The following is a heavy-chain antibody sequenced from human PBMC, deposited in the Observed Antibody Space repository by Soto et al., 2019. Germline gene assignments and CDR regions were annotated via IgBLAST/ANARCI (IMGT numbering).Heavy chain of an antibody. CDR1: GFTFSSYG. CDR3: AREVYCSGGSCRPHFDY. D-gene: IGHD2-15*01. V-gene: IGHV3-33*01. CDR2: IWYDGSNK. Sequence: GGSLRLSCAASGFTFSSYGMHWVRQAPGKGLEWVAVIWYDGSNKYYADSVKGRFTISRDNSKNTLYLQMNSLRAEDTAVYYCAREVYCSGGSCRPHFDYWGQGTLVTVSS. J-gene: IGHJ4*02.